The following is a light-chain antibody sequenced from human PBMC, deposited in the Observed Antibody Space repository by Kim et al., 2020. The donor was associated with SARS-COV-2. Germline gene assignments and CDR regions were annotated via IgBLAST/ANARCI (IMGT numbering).Light chain of an antibody. V-gene: IGLV1-44*01. CDR2: SNN. CDR3: AAWDDSLNGYV. Sequence: GPRVTSSCSGSRSNIASNTVTWYQKHPGPAPKLLIYSNNQRPSGVPYLFSGSKSGTSASLAISGLQSENEADYYCAAWDDSLNGYVFGTGTKVTVL. J-gene: IGLJ1*01. CDR1: RSNIASNT.